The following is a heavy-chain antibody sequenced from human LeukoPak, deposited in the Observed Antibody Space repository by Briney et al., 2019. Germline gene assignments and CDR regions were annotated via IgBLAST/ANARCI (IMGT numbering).Heavy chain of an antibody. J-gene: IGHJ4*02. V-gene: IGHV3-11*06. CDR2: ISSSSSYT. CDR3: ARDPQNDITMVRDYYFDY. CDR1: GFTFSDYY. Sequence: GGSLRLSCAASGFTFSDYYMSWIRQAPGKGLEWVSYISSSSSYTNYADSVKGRFTISRDNAKNSLYLQMNSLRAEDTAVYYCARDPQNDITMVRDYYFDYWGQGTLVTVSS. D-gene: IGHD3-10*01.